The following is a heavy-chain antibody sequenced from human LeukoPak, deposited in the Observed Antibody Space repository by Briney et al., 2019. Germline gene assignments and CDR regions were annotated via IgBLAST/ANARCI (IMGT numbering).Heavy chain of an antibody. CDR3: TKDTRPIHFDY. Sequence: SLGSLRLSCAASGFTFSSYAMSWGRQGPGKGLEWVSAISGNGDTTYYADSVKGRFTISKDHSKNTLYLQMNSLRAEDTAVYYCTKDTRPIHFDYWGQGTLVTASS. CDR2: ISGNGDTT. J-gene: IGHJ4*02. V-gene: IGHV3-23*01. CDR1: GFTFSSYA.